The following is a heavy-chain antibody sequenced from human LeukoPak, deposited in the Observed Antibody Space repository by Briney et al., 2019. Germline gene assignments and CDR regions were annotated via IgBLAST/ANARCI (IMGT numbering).Heavy chain of an antibody. V-gene: IGHV4-59*01. CDR2: IYYSGST. D-gene: IGHD3-22*01. Sequence: SETLSLTCTVSGGSISTYYWSWIRQPPGKALGWIGYIYYSGSTNYNPSLKSRVTISVDTSKKQFSLKLSSVTAADTAVYYCAREYYYDSSGYYPPHAFDIWGQGTMVTVSS. CDR1: GGSISTYY. CDR3: AREYYYDSSGYYPPHAFDI. J-gene: IGHJ3*02.